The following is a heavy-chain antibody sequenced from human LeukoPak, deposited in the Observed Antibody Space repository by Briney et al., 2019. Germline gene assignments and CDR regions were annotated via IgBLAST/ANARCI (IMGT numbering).Heavy chain of an antibody. J-gene: IGHJ4*02. Sequence: SQTLSLTCAVSGGSISSGGYSWSWIRQPPGKGLEWIGYIYHSGSTYSNPSLNSRVTISVDRPKNQFSLKLSSVTAADTAVYYCARAHDYQYYFDYWGQGTLVTVSS. V-gene: IGHV4-30-2*01. D-gene: IGHD4-11*01. CDR3: ARAHDYQYYFDY. CDR1: GGSISSGGYS. CDR2: IYHSGST.